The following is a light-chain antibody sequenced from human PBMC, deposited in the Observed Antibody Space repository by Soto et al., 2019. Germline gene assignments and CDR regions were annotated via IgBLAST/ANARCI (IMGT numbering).Light chain of an antibody. CDR2: AAS. CDR3: LQDYNYPLT. Sequence: AIQMTQSPSSLSASVGDRVTITCRASQGIKNDLGWYQQKPGKAPKLLIYAASSLQSGVPSRFSGSGSGTDFTLTISSLQPDDFATYYYLQDYNYPLTFGQGTKVEIK. V-gene: IGKV1-6*01. CDR1: QGIKND. J-gene: IGKJ1*01.